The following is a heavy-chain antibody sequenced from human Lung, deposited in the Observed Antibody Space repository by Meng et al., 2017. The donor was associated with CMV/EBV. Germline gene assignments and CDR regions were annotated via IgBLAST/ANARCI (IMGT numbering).Heavy chain of an antibody. CDR2: SNPSGGST. V-gene: IGHV1-46*01. J-gene: IGHJ4*02. D-gene: IGHD3-3*01. CDR3: ARVIGQFSGPDFWSGYFDY. Sequence: TFTGQYIYWVRQAPGQGSEWVGMSNPSGGSTSYAPKFQGRVTVTSDTSTSTVYMELSSMRSEDTAVFYCARVIGQFSGPDFWSGYFDYWGQGTLVTVSS. CDR1: TFTGQY.